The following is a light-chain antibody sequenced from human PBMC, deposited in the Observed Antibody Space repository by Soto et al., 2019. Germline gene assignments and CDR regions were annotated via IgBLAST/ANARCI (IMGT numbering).Light chain of an antibody. CDR1: QSVSSRY. V-gene: IGKV3D-20*01. CDR3: QQYGNLPTNT. J-gene: IGKJ2*01. CDR2: DAS. Sequence: EIVLTQSPATLSLSPGDRATLSCVSSQSVSSRYLAWYQQKPGLAPRLVIYDASTRATGIPDRFSGSGSGTDFTLTISRLEPEDFAMYYCQQYGNLPTNTFGQGTKLEIK.